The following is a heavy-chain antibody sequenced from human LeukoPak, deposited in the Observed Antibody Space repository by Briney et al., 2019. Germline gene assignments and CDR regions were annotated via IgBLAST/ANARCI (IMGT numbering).Heavy chain of an antibody. D-gene: IGHD4-17*01. J-gene: IGHJ3*02. CDR1: GGSFSGYY. V-gene: IGHV4-34*01. Sequence: SETLSLTCAVYGGSFSGYYWSWIRQPPGKGLEWIGEINHSGSTNYNPSLKSRVTISVDTSKNQFSLKLSSVTAADTAVYYCARVRFHGYGDFYDAFDIWGQGTMVTVSS. CDR3: ARVRFHGYGDFYDAFDI. CDR2: INHSGST.